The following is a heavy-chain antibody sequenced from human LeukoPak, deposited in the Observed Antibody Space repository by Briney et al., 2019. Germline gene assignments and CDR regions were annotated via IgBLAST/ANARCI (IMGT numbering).Heavy chain of an antibody. CDR2: IYTSGTT. Sequence: PSETLSLTCTVSGDSISAYYWSWIRQAPGKGLEWIGYIYTSGTTNYNPSLKSRVTMSADTSKNQFSLKLDSVTAADTAVYYCARSRPAPKEFDHWGQGTLVAVSS. D-gene: IGHD2-2*01. CDR1: GDSISAYY. CDR3: ARSRPAPKEFDH. V-gene: IGHV4-4*09. J-gene: IGHJ4*02.